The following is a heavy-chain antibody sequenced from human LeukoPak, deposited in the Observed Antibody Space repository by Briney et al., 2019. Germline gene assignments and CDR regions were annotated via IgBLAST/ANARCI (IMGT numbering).Heavy chain of an antibody. D-gene: IGHD3-10*01. CDR2: ISSSSSTI. Sequence: PGGSLRLSCAASGFTFSSYSMNWVRQAPGKGLEWVSYISSSSSTIYYADSVKGRFTISRDNAKNSLYLQMNSLRAEDTAVYYCAKHHSGTFDYWGQGTLVTVSS. V-gene: IGHV3-48*04. CDR1: GFTFSSYS. CDR3: AKHHSGTFDY. J-gene: IGHJ4*02.